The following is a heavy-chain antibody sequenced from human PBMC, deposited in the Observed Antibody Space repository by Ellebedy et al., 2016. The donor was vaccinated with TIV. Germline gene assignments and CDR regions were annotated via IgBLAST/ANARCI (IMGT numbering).Heavy chain of an antibody. V-gene: IGHV3-7*01. CDR3: ARRGGYGDYAVQINSWFDP. CDR2: IYQDGSDE. J-gene: IGHJ5*02. CDR1: GFSFRSYW. Sequence: PGGSLRLSCAASGFSFRSYWMSWVRQAPGKGLEWVANIYQDGSDEYYVDSVKGRFTISRDNDNKALFLQMNSLRVEDTAVYYCARRGGYGDYAVQINSWFDPWGRGTLVTVSS. D-gene: IGHD4-17*01.